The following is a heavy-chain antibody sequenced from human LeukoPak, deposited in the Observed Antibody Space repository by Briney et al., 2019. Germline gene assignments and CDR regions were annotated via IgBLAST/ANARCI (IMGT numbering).Heavy chain of an antibody. CDR1: TFSFSAYE. D-gene: IGHD3-22*01. CDR3: TTLGYHLDS. CDR2: IAGSDTRT. V-gene: IGHV3-48*03. J-gene: IGHJ4*02. Sequence: HSGGSLTLSCAASTFSFSAYERNWVRQAQGKGREWVSYIAGSDTRTYYADSVKGRFTISRDNTKNSLYLQMDSLRAEDSGLYYCTTLGYHLDSWGQGTLVTVSS.